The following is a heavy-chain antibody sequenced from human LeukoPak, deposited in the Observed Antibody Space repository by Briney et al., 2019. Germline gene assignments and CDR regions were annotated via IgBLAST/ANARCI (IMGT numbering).Heavy chain of an antibody. CDR3: AGGFDY. CDR2: INGDGRSR. CDR1: GFTLSSYW. J-gene: IGHJ4*02. V-gene: IGHV3-74*01. Sequence: GGSLRLSCAASGFTLSSYWMHWVRHAPGKGMVWVSRINGDGRSRIYADSVKGRLTIERDNAKNTVYLQMNSLRVEDTAVYYCAGGFDYWGQGTLVTVSS.